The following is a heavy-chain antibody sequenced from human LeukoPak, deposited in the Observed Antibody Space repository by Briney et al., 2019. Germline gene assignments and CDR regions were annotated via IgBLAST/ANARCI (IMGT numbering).Heavy chain of an antibody. J-gene: IGHJ4*02. Sequence: GGSLRLACAASGFMFHRYGMTWVGQAPGKGLEGVSYISTSSPTIYYADSVKGRFSISRDDAKNSLYLQMSSLRAEDTAVYYCARDARGFYDTSGYYGFDYWGQGTLVTVSS. CDR1: GFMFHRYG. V-gene: IGHV3-48*04. D-gene: IGHD3-22*01. CDR3: ARDARGFYDTSGYYGFDY. CDR2: ISTSSPTI.